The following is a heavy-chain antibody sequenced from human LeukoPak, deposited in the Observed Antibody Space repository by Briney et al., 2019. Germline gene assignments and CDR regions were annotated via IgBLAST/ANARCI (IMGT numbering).Heavy chain of an antibody. D-gene: IGHD2-2*01. CDR2: ISWSSSYI. J-gene: IGHJ5*02. Sequence: GGSLRLSCVSSGFSFSDYAMNWVRQAPGKGPEWVPSISWSSSYIYYADSVKGRFTISRDNAKNSLYLQMNNLRAEDAAVYYCARADYQLLSPSYNWFDPWGQGTLVTVSS. V-gene: IGHV3-21*06. CDR1: GFSFSDYA. CDR3: ARADYQLLSPSYNWFDP.